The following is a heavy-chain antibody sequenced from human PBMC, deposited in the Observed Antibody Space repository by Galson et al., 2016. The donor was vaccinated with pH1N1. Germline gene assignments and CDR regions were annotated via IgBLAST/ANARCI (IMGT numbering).Heavy chain of an antibody. V-gene: IGHV1-18*01. J-gene: IGHJ4*02. Sequence: SVKVSCKASGYSFTNYGISWVRQAPGQGLEWMGWISVHNDNTNYAQKFQGRVTMTTDTSTRTAHMELRSLRSDDTAVYYCARDLSDFWSGYYIDYWGRGTLVTVSS. CDR3: ARDLSDFWSGYYIDY. CDR1: GYSFTNYG. D-gene: IGHD3-3*01. CDR2: ISVHNDNT.